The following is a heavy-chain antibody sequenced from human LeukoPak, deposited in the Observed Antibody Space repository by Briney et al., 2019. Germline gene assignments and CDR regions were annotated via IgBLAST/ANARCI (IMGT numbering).Heavy chain of an antibody. Sequence: GGSLRLSCAASGFTFSNYWMSWVRQAPGKGLEWVANIKQDGSEKYYVDSVKGRFTISRDNAKNSLYLQMNSLRAEDTAVYYCARERPIAVAPIDYWGQGTLVTVSS. V-gene: IGHV3-7*01. CDR1: GFTFSNYW. D-gene: IGHD6-19*01. CDR3: ARERPIAVAPIDY. CDR2: IKQDGSEK. J-gene: IGHJ4*02.